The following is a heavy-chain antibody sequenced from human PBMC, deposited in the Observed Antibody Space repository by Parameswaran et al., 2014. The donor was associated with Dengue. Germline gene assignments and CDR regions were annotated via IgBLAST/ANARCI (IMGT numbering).Heavy chain of an antibody. D-gene: IGHD5-24*01. CDR2: IIPILGIA. Sequence: SWVRQAPGQGLEWMGRIIPILGIANYAQKFQGRVTITADKSTSTAYMELSSLRSEDTAVYYCASRDGYPYGWDYFDYWGQGTLVTVSS. CDR3: ASRDGYPYGWDYFDY. V-gene: IGHV1-69*02. J-gene: IGHJ4*02.